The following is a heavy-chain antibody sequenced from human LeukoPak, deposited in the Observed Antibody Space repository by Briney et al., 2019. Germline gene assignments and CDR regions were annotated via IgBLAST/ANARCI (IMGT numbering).Heavy chain of an antibody. CDR2: ISYDGSDK. J-gene: IGHJ4*02. Sequence: PGGPRNLSCAASGFTFSSYAIHWSRQPPAKGLKWVAVISYDGSDKYYADSVKGRFTISRDNSKNTLYLQMNSLRAEDTAVYYCAKGSSGYYVDNWGQGTLVTVCS. V-gene: IGHV3-30*18. D-gene: IGHD3-22*01. CDR1: GFTFSSYA. CDR3: AKGSSGYYVDN.